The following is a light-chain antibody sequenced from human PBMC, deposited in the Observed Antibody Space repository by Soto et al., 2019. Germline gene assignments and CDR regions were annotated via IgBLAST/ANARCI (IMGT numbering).Light chain of an antibody. CDR3: HRYGGSPT. J-gene: IGKJ4*01. CDR1: HTISSSY. Sequence: EIVLTQSPGTLSLSPGERATLSCRASHTISSSYLAWYQQKPGQAPRLLMYGISRRATGIPDRFSGSGSGTDFTLTITRLEPEDFAVYYCHRYGGSPTFGGGTKVDIK. V-gene: IGKV3-20*01. CDR2: GIS.